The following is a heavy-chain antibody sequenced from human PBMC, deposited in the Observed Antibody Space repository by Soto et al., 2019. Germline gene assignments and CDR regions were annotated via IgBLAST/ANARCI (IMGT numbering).Heavy chain of an antibody. V-gene: IGHV4-34*01. CDR2: INHSGST. D-gene: IGHD1-26*01. CDR3: ARNWVGAFDY. Sequence: QVQLQQWGAGLLKPSETLSLTCAVYGGSFSGYYWSWIRQPPGKGLVWIGEINHSGSTNYNPSLXXXXXXXVXTSKNQFSLKLSSVTAADTAVYYCARNWVGAFDYWGQGTLVTVSS. CDR1: GGSFSGYY. J-gene: IGHJ4*02.